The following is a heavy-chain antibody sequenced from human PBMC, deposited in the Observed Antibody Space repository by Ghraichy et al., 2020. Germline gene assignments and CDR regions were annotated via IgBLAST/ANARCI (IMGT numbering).Heavy chain of an antibody. Sequence: GESLNISCAASGFTFSSYWMSWVRQAPGKGLEWVANIKQDGSEKYYVDSVKGRFTISRDNAKNSLYLQMNSLRAEDTAVYYCARWAYSSGWFGYWGQGTLVTVSS. CDR2: IKQDGSEK. D-gene: IGHD6-19*01. J-gene: IGHJ4*02. CDR3: ARWAYSSGWFGY. V-gene: IGHV3-7*03. CDR1: GFTFSSYW.